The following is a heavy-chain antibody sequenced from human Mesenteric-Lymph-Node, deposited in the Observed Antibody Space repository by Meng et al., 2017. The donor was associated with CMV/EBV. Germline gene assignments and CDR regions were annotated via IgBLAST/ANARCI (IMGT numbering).Heavy chain of an antibody. Sequence: GESLKISCAASGFTFSSYETNWVRQAPGKGLEWVSSITSSGSHMYYADSVKGRFTISRDNAGSSLFLQMNSLRGEDTAVYYCARFTGGLDVWGQGTPVTVSS. J-gene: IGHJ6*02. D-gene: IGHD4-11*01. CDR3: ARFTGGLDV. V-gene: IGHV3-21*01. CDR2: ITSSGSHM. CDR1: GFTFSSYE.